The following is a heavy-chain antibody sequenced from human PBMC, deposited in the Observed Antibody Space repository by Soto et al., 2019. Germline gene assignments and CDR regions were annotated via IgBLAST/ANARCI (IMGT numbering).Heavy chain of an antibody. CDR2: ISSDGSNK. Sequence: QVQLVESGGGVVQPGRSLRLSCEVSGFTFSNYGIHWVRQAPGKGLEWVAVISSDGSNKYYVDSVKGRFTISRDNSKNTLYLQMNSLRAEDTAVYYCAKDRGGSCCGAFDIWGQGTMVTVSS. CDR1: GFTFSNYG. D-gene: IGHD2-15*01. V-gene: IGHV3-30*18. J-gene: IGHJ3*02. CDR3: AKDRGGSCCGAFDI.